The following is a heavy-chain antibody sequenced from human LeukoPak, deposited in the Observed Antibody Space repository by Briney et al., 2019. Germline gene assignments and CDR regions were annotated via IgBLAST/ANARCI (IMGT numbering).Heavy chain of an antibody. J-gene: IGHJ6*02. V-gene: IGHV3-13*01. CDR2: LGTNGDS. Sequence: PGGSLRLSCVASGFSFSTYDMYWVRQAAGRGLEWVLALGTNGDSYYLGSVKGRFTISRDDGKNSLYLQMNSLGVKDTAVYYCTRELRGIASHYHGMDVWGQGTTVTVSS. CDR1: GFSFSTYD. D-gene: IGHD6-6*01. CDR3: TRELRGIASHYHGMDV.